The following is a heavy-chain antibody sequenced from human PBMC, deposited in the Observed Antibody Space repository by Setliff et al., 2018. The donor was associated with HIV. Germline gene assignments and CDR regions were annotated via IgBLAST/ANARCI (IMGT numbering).Heavy chain of an antibody. D-gene: IGHD3-10*01. CDR2: IIPIFGTT. V-gene: IGHV1-69*06. CDR1: GGTFTSYT. Sequence: ASVKVSCKASGGTFTSYTISWVRQAPGQGLEWMGGIIPIFGTTNYAQKFQGRVTITADTSTDTAYMELGSLRSEDTAVYYCATEYYGSGSLKSSWFDPWGQGTLVTVSS. CDR3: ATEYYGSGSLKSSWFDP. J-gene: IGHJ5*02.